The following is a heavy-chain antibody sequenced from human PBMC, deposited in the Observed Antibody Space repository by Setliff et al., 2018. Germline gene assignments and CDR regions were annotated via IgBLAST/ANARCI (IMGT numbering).Heavy chain of an antibody. Sequence: SETLSLTCTVSGASITNINYYWGLIRQPPGKGLEWIGSIFYSGRTFYNPSLNSRVTISVGTSKKQFSLKVTSVTAADTAVYYCVRDAGDGYGVDAYAGGGFDFWGQGTMVTVSS. CDR3: VRDAGDGYGVDAYAGGGFDF. J-gene: IGHJ3*01. CDR2: IFYSGRT. V-gene: IGHV4-39*07. D-gene: IGHD4-17*01. CDR1: GASITNINYY.